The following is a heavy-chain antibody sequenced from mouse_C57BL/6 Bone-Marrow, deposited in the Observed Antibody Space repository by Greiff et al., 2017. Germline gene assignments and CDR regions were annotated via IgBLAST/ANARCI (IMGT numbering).Heavy chain of an antibody. J-gene: IGHJ1*03. CDR2: INPSSGYT. CDR3: ARNSHYYGSSYPDWYFDV. V-gene: IGHV1-4*01. CDR1: GYTFTSYT. D-gene: IGHD1-1*01. Sequence: VQLQQSGAELARPGASVKMSCKASGYTFTSYTMHWVKQRPGQGLEWIGYINPSSGYTKYNQKFKDKATLTADKSSSTAYMQLSSLTSEDSAVXYCARNSHYYGSSYPDWYFDVWGTGTTVTVSS.